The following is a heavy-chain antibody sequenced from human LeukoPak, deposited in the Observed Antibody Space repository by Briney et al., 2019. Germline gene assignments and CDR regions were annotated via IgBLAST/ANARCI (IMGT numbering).Heavy chain of an antibody. J-gene: IGHJ1*01. D-gene: IGHD3-9*01. V-gene: IGHV3-30*02. Sequence: GGSLRLSCAASGFTFSTYGMHWVRQAPGKGLEWVAFIRLDGVTTCHADSVKGRFTISRDNSKNTLYLQMNSLRTEDTAMYYCAKGYDTRHWGQGTLVIVSS. CDR2: IRLDGVTT. CDR3: AKGYDTRH. CDR1: GFTFSTYG.